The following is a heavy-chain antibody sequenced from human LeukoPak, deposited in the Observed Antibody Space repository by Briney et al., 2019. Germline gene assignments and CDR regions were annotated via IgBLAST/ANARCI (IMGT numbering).Heavy chain of an antibody. D-gene: IGHD4-11*01. J-gene: IGHJ4*02. CDR3: ARGDNYIFDY. CDR2: VSPSGTT. Sequence: SETLSLTCAVLGDSITSRNRWSWIRQSPGKGLEWIGEVSPSGTTKYNPSLKSRVTISIETSKNVFSLKISSLTAADTAVYYCARGDNYIFDYWGPGNLVTVSS. V-gene: IGHV4-4*02. CDR1: GDSITSRNR.